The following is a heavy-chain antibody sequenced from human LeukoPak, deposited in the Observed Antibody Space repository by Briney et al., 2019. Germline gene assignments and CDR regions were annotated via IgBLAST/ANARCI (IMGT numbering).Heavy chain of an antibody. CDR2: IYYSGST. CDR1: GGSISSGGYY. CDR3: ARDDGGTNDY. J-gene: IGHJ4*02. V-gene: IGHV4-31*03. Sequence: SETLSLTCTVSGGSISSGGYYWSWIRQHPGKGLEWIGYIYYSGSTYYNPSLKSRVTISVDTSKNQFSLKLSSVTAADTAVYYCARDDGGTNDYWGQGTLVTVSS. D-gene: IGHD4-23*01.